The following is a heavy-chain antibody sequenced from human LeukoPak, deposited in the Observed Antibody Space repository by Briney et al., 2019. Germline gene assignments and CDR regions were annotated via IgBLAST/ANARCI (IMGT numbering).Heavy chain of an antibody. V-gene: IGHV4-34*01. Sequence: SETLSLTCIVSGGSASISSFYWSWIRQPPGKGLEWIGEINHSGSTNYNPSLKSRVTISVDTSKNQFSLKLSSVTAADTAVYYCARVEIDSGLYYYGMDVWGQGTTVTVSS. D-gene: IGHD6-19*01. J-gene: IGHJ6*02. CDR3: ARVEIDSGLYYYGMDV. CDR2: INHSGST. CDR1: GGSASISSFY.